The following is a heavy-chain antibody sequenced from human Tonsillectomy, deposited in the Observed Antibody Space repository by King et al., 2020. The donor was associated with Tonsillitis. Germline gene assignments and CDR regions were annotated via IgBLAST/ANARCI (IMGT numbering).Heavy chain of an antibody. CDR3: ARGDHYYYDSSGYFHYFDY. CDR1: GYSISSGYY. J-gene: IGHJ4*02. V-gene: IGHV4-38-2*01. D-gene: IGHD3-22*01. CDR2: IYHSGST. Sequence: QLQESGPGLVKPSETLSPTCAVSGYSISSGYYWGWIRQPPGKGLEWIGSIYHSGSTYYNPSLKSRVTISVDTSKNQFSLKLSSVTAADTAVYYCARGDHYYYDSSGYFHYFDYWGQGTLVTVSS.